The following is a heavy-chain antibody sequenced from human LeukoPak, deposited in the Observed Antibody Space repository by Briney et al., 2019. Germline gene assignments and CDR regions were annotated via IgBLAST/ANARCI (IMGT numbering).Heavy chain of an antibody. V-gene: IGHV4-34*01. J-gene: IGHJ4*02. CDR1: GGSFSGYY. CDR3: ARGEPAAVAGTVYYFDY. D-gene: IGHD6-19*01. Sequence: SETLSLTCAVYGGSFSGYYWSWIRQPPGKGLEWIGEINHSGSTNYNPSLKSRVTISVDTSKNQFSLKLSSVTAADTAVYHCARGEPAAVAGTVYYFDYWGQGTLVTVSS. CDR2: INHSGST.